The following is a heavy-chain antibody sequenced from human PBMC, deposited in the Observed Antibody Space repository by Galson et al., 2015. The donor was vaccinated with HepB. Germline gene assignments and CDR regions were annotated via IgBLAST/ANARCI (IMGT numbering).Heavy chain of an antibody. D-gene: IGHD3-10*01. V-gene: IGHV3-48*02. CDR3: ARGTPQWFGESVGDY. CDR1: GFTFSSYS. Sequence: SLRLSCAASGFTFSSYSMNWVRQAPGKGLEWVSYISSSSSTIYYADSVKGRFTISRDNAKNSLYLQMNSLRDEDTAVYYCARGTPQWFGESVGDYWGRGTLVTVSS. J-gene: IGHJ4*02. CDR2: ISSSSSTI.